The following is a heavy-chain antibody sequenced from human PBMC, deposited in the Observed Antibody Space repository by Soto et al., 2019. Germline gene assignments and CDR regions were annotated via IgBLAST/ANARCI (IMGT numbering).Heavy chain of an antibody. CDR1: GFTFSSYS. J-gene: IGHJ4*02. CDR2: ISSSSSTI. V-gene: IGHV3-48*02. Sequence: EVQLVESGGGLVQPGGSLRLSCAASGFTFSSYSMNWVRQAPGKGLEWVSYISSSSSTIYYADSVKGRFTISRDNAKNSLFLPMNSLRDEDKGVYYCAPPPRLPTDYWGQGTLVTVSS. CDR3: APPPRLPTDY.